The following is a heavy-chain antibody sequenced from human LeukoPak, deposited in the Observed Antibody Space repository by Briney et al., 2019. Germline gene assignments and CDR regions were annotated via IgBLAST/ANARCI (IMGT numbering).Heavy chain of an antibody. CDR2: IIQDGSAK. J-gene: IGHJ4*02. Sequence: PGGSLRLSCVASGFTFSTYRMSWVREAPGKGLVWVANIIQDGSAKNYVVSVKGRFTISRDNAKNSLYLQMNSLRAEDTAVYYCASVTSYYYNTSGDYYFDYWGQGTLVTVSS. D-gene: IGHD3-22*01. CDR3: ASVTSYYYNTSGDYYFDY. CDR1: GFTFSTYR. V-gene: IGHV3-7*02.